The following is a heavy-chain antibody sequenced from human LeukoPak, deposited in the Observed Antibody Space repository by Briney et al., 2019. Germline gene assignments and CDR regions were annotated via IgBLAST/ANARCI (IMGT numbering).Heavy chain of an antibody. V-gene: IGHV3-73*01. CDR2: IRSKANSYAT. D-gene: IGHD6-19*01. CDR3: TRLGIAVAGTFQH. CDR1: GFTFSGSA. Sequence: GGSLRLSCAASGFTFSGSAMHWVRQASGKGLEWVGRIRSKANSYATAYAASVKGRFTISRDDSKNTAYLQMNSLKTEDTAVYYCTRLGIAVAGTFQHWGQGTLVTVSS. J-gene: IGHJ1*01.